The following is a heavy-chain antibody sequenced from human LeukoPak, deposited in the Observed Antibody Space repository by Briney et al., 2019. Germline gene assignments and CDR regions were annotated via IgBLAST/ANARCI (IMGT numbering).Heavy chain of an antibody. Sequence: GASVRPSYTASDYTVTSYGISRVGGAPGQRREGMGGISAYNGNTNYAQKLQGRVTMTTDTSTSTAYMELKSLRSDDTAVYYCARAGGVVVDICAFDIWGQGTMVTVSS. D-gene: IGHD2-15*01. CDR2: ISAYNGNT. CDR3: ARAGGVVVDICAFDI. CDR1: DYTVTSYG. J-gene: IGHJ3*02. V-gene: IGHV1-18*01.